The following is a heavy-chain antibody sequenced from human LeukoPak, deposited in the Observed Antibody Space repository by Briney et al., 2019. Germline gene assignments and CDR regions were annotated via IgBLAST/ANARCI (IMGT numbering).Heavy chain of an antibody. Sequence: SETLSLTCTISGGSISSSSYYWGWIRQPAGKGLEWIGRIYTSGSTNYNPSLKSRVAMSVDTSKNQFSLDLTSVTAADAAVYYCARDCSGGTCYLGVLDYWGQGIRVTVSS. D-gene: IGHD2-15*01. V-gene: IGHV4-61*02. J-gene: IGHJ4*02. CDR2: IYTSGST. CDR1: GGSISSSSYY. CDR3: ARDCSGGTCYLGVLDY.